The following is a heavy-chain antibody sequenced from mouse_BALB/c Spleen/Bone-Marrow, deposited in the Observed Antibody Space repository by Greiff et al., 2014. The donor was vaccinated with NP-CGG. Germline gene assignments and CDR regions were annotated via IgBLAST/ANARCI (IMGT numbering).Heavy chain of an antibody. J-gene: IGHJ3*01. V-gene: IGHV3-2*02. CDR3: ARNAYYYGNREFPY. Sequence: VQLQQSGPGLVKPSQSLSLTCTVTGYSITSDYAWNWIRPFPGNKLEWMGYISYSGSTRYNPSLKSRISLTRDTSKNQFFLQLNSVTTEDTATYYCARNAYYYGNREFPYWGQGTLVTVSA. D-gene: IGHD1-1*01. CDR2: ISYSGST. CDR1: GYSITSDYA.